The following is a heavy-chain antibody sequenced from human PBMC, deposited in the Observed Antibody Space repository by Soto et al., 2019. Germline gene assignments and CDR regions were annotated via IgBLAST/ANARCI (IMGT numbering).Heavy chain of an antibody. Sequence: SDTLSLTCAVHRGSFSGYYWSWILQPPGKGLEWIGEINHSGSTNYNPSLKSRVTISVDTSKNQFSLKLSSVTAADTAVYYCARGVPVDGSIVVVPAAYFDYWGQGTLVTVS. CDR2: INHSGST. J-gene: IGHJ4*02. D-gene: IGHD2-2*01. CDR3: ARGVPVDGSIVVVPAAYFDY. V-gene: IGHV4-34*01. CDR1: RGSFSGYY.